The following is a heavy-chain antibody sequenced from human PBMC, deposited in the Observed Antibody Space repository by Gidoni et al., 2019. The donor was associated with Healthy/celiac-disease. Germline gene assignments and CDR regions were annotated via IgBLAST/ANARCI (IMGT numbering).Heavy chain of an antibody. V-gene: IGHV3-30*18. Sequence: QVQLVESGGGVVQPGRSLRLSCAASGFTFSSYGMHWVRQAPGKGLEWVAVISYDGSNKYYADSVKGRFTISRDNSKNTLYLQMNSLRAEDTAVYYCAKDPRITMIVVGAFFDYWGQGTLVTVSS. J-gene: IGHJ4*02. D-gene: IGHD3-22*01. CDR3: AKDPRITMIVVGAFFDY. CDR1: GFTFSSYG. CDR2: ISYDGSNK.